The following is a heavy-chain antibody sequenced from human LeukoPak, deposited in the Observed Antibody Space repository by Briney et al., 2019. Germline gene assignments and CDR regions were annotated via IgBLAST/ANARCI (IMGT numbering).Heavy chain of an antibody. J-gene: IGHJ6*02. CDR2: ISSSSGYI. CDR1: GFTFSTYA. D-gene: IGHD2-21*02. V-gene: IGHV3-21*01. Sequence: GSLRLSCAASGFTFSTYAMNWVRQAPGKGLEWVSSISSSSGYIYYVDSVKGRFTISRDNAKNSLYLQMNSLRAEDTAVYYCVRVSGDEAYCGGDCLLGGLDVWGQGTTVTVSS. CDR3: VRVSGDEAYCGGDCLLGGLDV.